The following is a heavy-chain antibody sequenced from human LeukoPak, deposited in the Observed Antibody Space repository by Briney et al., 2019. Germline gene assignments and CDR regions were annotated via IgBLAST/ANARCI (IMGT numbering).Heavy chain of an antibody. V-gene: IGHV3-48*03. CDR2: ISTSGSII. J-gene: IGHJ5*02. CDR3: ARSYGSGSYYMWGWFDP. D-gene: IGHD3-10*01. Sequence: GGSLRLSCEASGFTFGSYEMTWVRQAPGKGLEWLSYISTSGSIIVYADSVRGRFTVSRDNAKSSLYLQMNFLRAEDTAVYYCARSYGSGSYYMWGWFDPWGQGTLVTVSS. CDR1: GFTFGSYE.